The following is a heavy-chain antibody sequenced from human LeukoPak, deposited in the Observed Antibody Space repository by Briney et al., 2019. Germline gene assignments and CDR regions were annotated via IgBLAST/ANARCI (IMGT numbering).Heavy chain of an antibody. CDR2: IYYTGST. D-gene: IGHD3-22*01. V-gene: IGHV4-39*01. CDR3: ASYDTTGYYVGY. CDR1: GGSFSGYH. Sequence: SETLSLTCAVYGGSFSGYHWGWIRQAPGQGLEWIGSIYYTGSTYYNPSLESRVTISVDTSENQISLRLTSVTAADTSLYYCASYDTTGYYVGYWGQGTLVTVSS. J-gene: IGHJ4*02.